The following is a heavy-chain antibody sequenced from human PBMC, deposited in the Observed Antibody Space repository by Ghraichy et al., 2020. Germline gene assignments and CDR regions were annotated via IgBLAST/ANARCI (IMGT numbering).Heavy chain of an antibody. Sequence: SENLSLTCSVSGWSISSGYYWVWIRQPPGKGLEWIATIHHSGSTYYSPFLKRRVTISVDTSKNQFSLKLRSVTAADTAVYDCARYMRLTSRDTFDVWGQGTLVTVSS. J-gene: IGHJ3*01. CDR2: IHHSGST. D-gene: IGHD2-8*01. V-gene: IGHV4-38-2*02. CDR1: GWSISSGYY. CDR3: ARYMRLTSRDTFDV.